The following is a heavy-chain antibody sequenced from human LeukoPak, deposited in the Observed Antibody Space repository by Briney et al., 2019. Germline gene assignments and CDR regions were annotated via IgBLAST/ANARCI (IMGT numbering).Heavy chain of an antibody. D-gene: IGHD3-10*01. CDR3: ARDYFGSRSYPH. V-gene: IGHV3-21*01. J-gene: IGHJ4*02. CDR1: GFTFRSYS. Sequence: GGSLRLSCEASGFTFRSYSMNWVRQAPGKGLEWVSSISSSGSYTYYGDSVKGRLTISRDNAKNSLFLQMNSLRAEDTAVYYCARDYFGSRSYPHWGQGTLVTVSS. CDR2: ISSSGSYT.